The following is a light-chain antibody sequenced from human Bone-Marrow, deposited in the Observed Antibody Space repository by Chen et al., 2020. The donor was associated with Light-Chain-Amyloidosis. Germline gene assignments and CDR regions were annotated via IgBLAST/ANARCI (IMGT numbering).Light chain of an antibody. Sequence: SSVLTQPSSVSLAPGQTATIACGGNNIVSTSVHWYQQTPGQAPLLVVYDDSDRPSGIPERLSGSNSGNTATLTISRVEAGDEADYYCQVWDRSSDRPVFGGGTKLTVL. CDR2: DDS. CDR3: QVWDRSSDRPV. V-gene: IGLV3-21*02. J-gene: IGLJ3*02. CDR1: NIVSTS.